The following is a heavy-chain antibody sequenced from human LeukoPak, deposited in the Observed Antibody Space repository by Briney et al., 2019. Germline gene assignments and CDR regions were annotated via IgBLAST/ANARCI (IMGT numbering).Heavy chain of an antibody. V-gene: IGHV4-61*02. J-gene: IGHJ3*02. CDR3: ARVRIAAAYDAFDI. Sequence: SETLSLICTVSGGSISSGSYYWSWVRQPAGKGLEWIGRIYTSGSTNYNPSLKSRVTISVDTSKNQFSLKLSSVTAADTAVYYCARVRIAAAYDAFDIWGQGTMVTVSS. CDR1: GGSISSGSYY. D-gene: IGHD6-13*01. CDR2: IYTSGST.